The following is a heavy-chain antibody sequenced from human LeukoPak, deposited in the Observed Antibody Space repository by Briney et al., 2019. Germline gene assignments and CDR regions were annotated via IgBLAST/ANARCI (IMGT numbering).Heavy chain of an antibody. D-gene: IGHD3-10*01. J-gene: IGHJ4*02. V-gene: IGHV1-2*02. CDR2: INPNSGDT. Sequence: GASVKVSCKASGYTFTGYYIHWVRQAPGQGLEWMGWINPNSGDTNYAQKFQGRVTVTRDASVNTAYMELYRLRSDDTAVFYRARGGYYYGSGSRVFDYWGQGTLVTVSS. CDR3: ARGGYYYGSGSRVFDY. CDR1: GYTFTGYY.